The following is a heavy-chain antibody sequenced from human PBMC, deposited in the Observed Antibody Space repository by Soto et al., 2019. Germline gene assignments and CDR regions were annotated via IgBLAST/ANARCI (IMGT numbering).Heavy chain of an antibody. CDR3: ARDEYYYGSGSYWGYYMDV. V-gene: IGHV3-21*01. Sequence: GGSLRLSCAASGFTFSSYSMNWVRQAPGKGLEWVSSISSSSSFIYYADSVKGRFTISRDNAKNSLYLQMNSLRAEDTAVYYCARDEYYYGSGSYWGYYMDVWGKGTTVTVSS. CDR1: GFTFSSYS. D-gene: IGHD3-10*01. J-gene: IGHJ6*03. CDR2: ISSSSSFI.